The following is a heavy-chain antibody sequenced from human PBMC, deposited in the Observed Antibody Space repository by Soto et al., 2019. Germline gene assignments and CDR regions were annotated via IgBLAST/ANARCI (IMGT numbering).Heavy chain of an antibody. CDR3: ARVYFGPGGMDV. D-gene: IGHD2-2*01. V-gene: IGHV1-69*01. J-gene: IGHJ6*02. CDR2: IIPIIGTP. CDR1: GGTFSSYA. Sequence: QVQLVQSGAEVKKPGSSVKVSCKASGGTFSSYAINWVRQAPGQGLEWMGGIIPIIGTPNYAQKFQGRVTLTADESTTTAYMELSSLRYEDTAVYYCARVYFGPGGMDVWGQGTAVTVSS.